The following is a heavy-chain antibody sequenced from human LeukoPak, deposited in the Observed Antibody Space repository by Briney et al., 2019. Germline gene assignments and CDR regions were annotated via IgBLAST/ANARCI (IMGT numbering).Heavy chain of an antibody. CDR2: ISFDGRSK. Sequence: GRSLRLSCVASGFTFNTYGMHWVRQAPGKGLEWLAVISFDGRSKYYADSVKGRFTISRDNSKNTLYLQINTLRPEDTAVYYCARDNDVWGSYLGYWGQGTLVSVFS. J-gene: IGHJ4*02. CDR3: ARDNDVWGSYLGY. V-gene: IGHV3-30*01. D-gene: IGHD3-16*02. CDR1: GFTFNTYG.